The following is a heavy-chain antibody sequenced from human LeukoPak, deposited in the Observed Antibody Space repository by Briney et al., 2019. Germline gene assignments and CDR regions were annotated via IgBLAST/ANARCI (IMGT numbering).Heavy chain of an antibody. CDR1: GGSISSSSYY. Sequence: SETLSLTCTVSGGSISSSSYYWGWIRQPPGKGLEWIGSIYHSGSTYYNPSLKSRVTISVDTSKNQFSLKVNSVTAADTALYYCARDGRYFDYWGQGTLVTVSS. J-gene: IGHJ4*02. CDR3: ARDGRYFDY. V-gene: IGHV4-39*07. CDR2: IYHSGST.